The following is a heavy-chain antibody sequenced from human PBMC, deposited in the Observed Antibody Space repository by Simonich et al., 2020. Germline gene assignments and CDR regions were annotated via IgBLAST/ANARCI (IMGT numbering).Heavy chain of an antibody. D-gene: IGHD2-15*01. CDR3: ARASRGTWWYYYFDY. V-gene: IGHV1-18*01. CDR1: GYTFTSYG. CDR2: VSAYKGNT. Sequence: QVQLVQSGAEVKKPGASVKVSCKASGYTFTSYGISWGRQAPGQGLEWMGVVSAYKGNTNYAKKLQGRVTMTTDTSASTAYMELRSLRSDDTAVYYCARASRGTWWYYYFDYWGQGTLVTVSS. J-gene: IGHJ4*02.